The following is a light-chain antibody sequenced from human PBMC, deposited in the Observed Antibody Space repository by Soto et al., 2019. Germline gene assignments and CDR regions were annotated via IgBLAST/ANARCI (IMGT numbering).Light chain of an antibody. Sequence: QSALTQPASVSGSPGQSITISCTGTSSDVGSYNLVSWYQQHPGKAPKLMIYEGSKRPSGVSNRFSGSKSGNTASLTISGLQAEDVAEYWCCSYAGSSTPVVFGGGTKLTFL. V-gene: IGLV2-23*01. CDR1: SSDVGSYNL. J-gene: IGLJ2*01. CDR3: CSYAGSSTPVV. CDR2: EGS.